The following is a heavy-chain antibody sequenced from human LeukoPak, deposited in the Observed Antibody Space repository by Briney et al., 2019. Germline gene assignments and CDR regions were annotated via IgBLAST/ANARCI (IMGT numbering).Heavy chain of an antibody. V-gene: IGHV3-9*03. J-gene: IGHJ3*02. D-gene: IGHD1-26*01. Sequence: SLRLSCAASGFTFDDYAMHWVPQAPGKGLEGVSGISWNSGSIGYADSVKGRFTISRDNAKNSLYLQMNSLRAEDMALYYCAKDTLVGATTGAFDIWGQGTMVTVSS. CDR3: AKDTLVGATTGAFDI. CDR1: GFTFDDYA. CDR2: ISWNSGSI.